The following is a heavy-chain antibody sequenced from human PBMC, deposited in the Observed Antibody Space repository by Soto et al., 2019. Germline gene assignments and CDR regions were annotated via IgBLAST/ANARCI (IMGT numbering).Heavy chain of an antibody. V-gene: IGHV1-69*13. CDR3: ARDRDYGDYYYYYGMDV. D-gene: IGHD4-17*01. Sequence: SVKVSCKASGGTFSSYAISWVRQAPGQGLEWMGWIIPIFGTANYAQKFQGRVTITADESTSTAYMELSSLRSEDTAVYYCARDRDYGDYYYYYGMDVWGQGTTVTVSS. J-gene: IGHJ6*02. CDR2: IIPIFGTA. CDR1: GGTFSSYA.